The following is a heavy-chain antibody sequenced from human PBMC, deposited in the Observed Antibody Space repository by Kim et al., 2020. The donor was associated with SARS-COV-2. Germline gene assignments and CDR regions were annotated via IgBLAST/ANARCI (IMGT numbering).Heavy chain of an antibody. CDR2: ISYDGSNK. D-gene: IGHD3-10*01. CDR1: GFTFSSYA. V-gene: IGHV3-30*04. Sequence: GGSLRLSCAASGFTFSSYAMHWVRQAPGKGLKWVAVISYDGSNKYYADSVKGRFTISRDNSKNTLYLQMNSLRAEDTAVYYCARDGAMVRGVIPYFDYWGQGTLVTVSS. CDR3: ARDGAMVRGVIPYFDY. J-gene: IGHJ4*02.